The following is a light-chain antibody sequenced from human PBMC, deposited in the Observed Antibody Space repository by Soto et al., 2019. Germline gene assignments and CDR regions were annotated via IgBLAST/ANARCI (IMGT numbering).Light chain of an antibody. Sequence: DIVLTQSPGTLSLSPGERATLSCKTSQSRGSSFLAWYQHKPGQAPRLLIYASSNRATGIPDRFSGSASGTVFPLTINRLEPEDFAVYYCQLYGISPHFGQGTRLEI. CDR1: QSRGSSF. CDR2: ASS. CDR3: QLYGISPH. J-gene: IGKJ5*01. V-gene: IGKV3-20*01.